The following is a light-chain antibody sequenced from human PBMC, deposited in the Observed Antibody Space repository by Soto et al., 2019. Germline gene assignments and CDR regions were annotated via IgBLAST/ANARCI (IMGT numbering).Light chain of an antibody. V-gene: IGKV3-20*01. CDR1: QSVSNNY. CDR3: QQYGSSGT. CDR2: GAS. J-gene: IGKJ1*01. Sequence: ESVLTQAPGTLSLSPGKAATLSCRASQSVSNNYLAWYQQKPGQAPRLLIYGASNRATGIPDRFSGSGSGTDFTLTISRLEPEDFAVYYCQQYGSSGTFGQGTKVDIK.